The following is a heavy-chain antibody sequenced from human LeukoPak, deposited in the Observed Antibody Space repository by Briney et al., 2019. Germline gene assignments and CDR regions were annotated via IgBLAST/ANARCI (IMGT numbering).Heavy chain of an antibody. J-gene: IGHJ4*02. Sequence: GASVKVSCTASGYTFTSYGISWVRQAPGQGLEWMGWISAYNGNTNYAHTLQGRVTMTTDTSTSTASMELRSLRSDDTAVYYCARDKPSPVLRYFDWLLELDYWGQGTLVTVSS. CDR2: ISAYNGNT. D-gene: IGHD3-9*01. V-gene: IGHV1-18*01. CDR3: ARDKPSPVLRYFDWLLELDY. CDR1: GYTFTSYG.